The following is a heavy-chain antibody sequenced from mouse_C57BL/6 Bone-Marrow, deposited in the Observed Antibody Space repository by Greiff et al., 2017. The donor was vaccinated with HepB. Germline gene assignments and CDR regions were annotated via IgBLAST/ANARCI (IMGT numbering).Heavy chain of an antibody. D-gene: IGHD4-1*02. CDR3: APQLGLVYYFDY. CDR1: GYTFTSYW. V-gene: IGHV1-74*01. Sequence: QVQLKQPGAELVKPGASVKVSCKASGYTFTSYWMHWVKQRPGQGLEWIGRIHPYDSDTNYNQKFKGKATLTVDKSSCTAYMQLSITTSEASAVYYCAPQLGLVYYFDYWGQGTTLTVSS. CDR2: IHPYDSDT. J-gene: IGHJ2*01.